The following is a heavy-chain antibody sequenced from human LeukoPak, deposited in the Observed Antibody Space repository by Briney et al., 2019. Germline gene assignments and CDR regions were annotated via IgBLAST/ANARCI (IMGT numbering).Heavy chain of an antibody. CDR1: GYTFTSYD. Sequence: GASVKVSCKASGYTFTSYDINWVRQATGQGLEWMGWMNPNSGNTGYAQKFQGRVTMTRDTSISTAYMELSRLRSDDTAVYYCASLAAAGTDFDYWGQGTLVTVSS. CDR3: ASLAAAGTDFDY. J-gene: IGHJ4*02. D-gene: IGHD6-13*01. CDR2: MNPNSGNT. V-gene: IGHV1-8*02.